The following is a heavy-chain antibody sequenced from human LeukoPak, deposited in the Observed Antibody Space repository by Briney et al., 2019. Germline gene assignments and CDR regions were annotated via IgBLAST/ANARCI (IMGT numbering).Heavy chain of an antibody. D-gene: IGHD5-18*01. Sequence: PGRSLRLSCAASGFTFSSYAMHWVRQAPGKGLEWVAVISYDGSNKYYADSVKGRFTISRDNSKNTLYLQMNSLRAEETAVYYCARDLVPTAMAELFDYWGQGTLVTVSS. J-gene: IGHJ4*02. CDR3: ARDLVPTAMAELFDY. CDR2: ISYDGSNK. V-gene: IGHV3-30-3*01. CDR1: GFTFSSYA.